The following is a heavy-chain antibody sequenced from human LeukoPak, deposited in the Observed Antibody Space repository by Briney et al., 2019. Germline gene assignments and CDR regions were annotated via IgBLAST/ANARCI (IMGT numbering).Heavy chain of an antibody. CDR3: ARNYYGSGTNSDY. CDR1: GYSFTTYW. CDR2: IYPADSKI. D-gene: IGHD3-10*01. V-gene: IGHV5-51*01. Sequence: GESLKISCKGSGYSFTTYWIGWVRQMPGKGLEWMGIIYPADSKIIYSPSFQGQVTISADKSISTAYLQWSSLKASDTAMYYCARNYYGSGTNSDYWGQGTLVTVSS. J-gene: IGHJ4*02.